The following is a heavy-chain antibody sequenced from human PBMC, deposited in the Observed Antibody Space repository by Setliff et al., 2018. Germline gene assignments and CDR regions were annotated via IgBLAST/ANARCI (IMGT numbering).Heavy chain of an antibody. CDR1: GYPFTSYD. D-gene: IGHD3-3*01. Sequence: AASVKVSCKASGYPFTSYDMHWLRLTSGQGLEWMGWLNPSSGDTGFAPKFQGRVTVTRDTSVSTAYMELRSLTSEDTAVYYCARGRTRTSTIFGIVSLSPWGDGTTVTVSS. V-gene: IGHV1-8*01. CDR2: LNPSSGDT. CDR3: ARGRTRTSTIFGIVSLSP. J-gene: IGHJ6*04.